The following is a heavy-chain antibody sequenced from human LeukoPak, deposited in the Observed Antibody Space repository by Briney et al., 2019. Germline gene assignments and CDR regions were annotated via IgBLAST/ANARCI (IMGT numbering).Heavy chain of an antibody. CDR3: ARSPEANLAVAKLNWFDP. Sequence: PSETLSLTCTVSGGSISSGGYYWSWIRQPPGKGLEWIGYIYHSGSTYYNPSLKSRVTISVDRSKNQFSLKLSSVTAADTAVYYCARSPEANLAVAKLNWFDPWGQGTLVTVSS. J-gene: IGHJ5*02. CDR2: IYHSGST. D-gene: IGHD6-19*01. CDR1: GGSISSGGYY. V-gene: IGHV4-30-2*01.